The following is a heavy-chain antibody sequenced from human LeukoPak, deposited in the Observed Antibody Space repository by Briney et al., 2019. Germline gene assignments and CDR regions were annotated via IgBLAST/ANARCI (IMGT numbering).Heavy chain of an antibody. CDR2: IYYSGST. CDR1: GGSLSSGGYY. J-gene: IGHJ4*02. V-gene: IGHV4-31*03. CDR3: ARADSSPYLPFDY. D-gene: IGHD6-6*01. Sequence: SETLSLTCTVSGGSLSSGGYYWSWIRQHPEKGLEWIGYIYYSGSTYYNPSLKSRVTISVDTSNYQFSLKLSSVTAADTAVYFCARADSSPYLPFDYWGQGTLVTVSS.